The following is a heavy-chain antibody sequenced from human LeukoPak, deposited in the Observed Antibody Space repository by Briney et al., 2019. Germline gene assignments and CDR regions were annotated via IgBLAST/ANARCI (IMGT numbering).Heavy chain of an antibody. V-gene: IGHV3-23*01. CDR1: GFTFSSYA. J-gene: IGHJ4*02. Sequence: GGSLRLSCAASGFTFSSYAMGWVRQAPGKGLEWVSAISGSGGSSYYADSVKGRFTISRDNSKNTLYLQMNSLRAEDTAVYYCAVTGYYRGYFDYRGQGTLVTVSS. D-gene: IGHD3-9*01. CDR3: AVTGYYRGYFDY. CDR2: ISGSGGSS.